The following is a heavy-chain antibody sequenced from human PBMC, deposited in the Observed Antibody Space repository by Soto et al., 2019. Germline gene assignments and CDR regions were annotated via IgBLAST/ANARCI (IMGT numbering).Heavy chain of an antibody. CDR2: INAGNGNT. CDR3: ARVEGGAAAADY. D-gene: IGHD6-13*01. CDR1: GYTFTSYA. J-gene: IGHJ4*02. V-gene: IGHV1-3*01. Sequence: ASVKVSCKASGYTFTSYAIHWVRQAPGQRLEWMGWINAGNGNTKYSQKFQGRVTITRDTSASTAYMELSSLRSEDTAVYYCARVEGGAAAADYWGQGTLVTVSS.